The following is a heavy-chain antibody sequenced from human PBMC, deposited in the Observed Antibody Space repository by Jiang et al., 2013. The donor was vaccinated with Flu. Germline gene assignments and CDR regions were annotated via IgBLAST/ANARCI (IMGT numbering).Heavy chain of an antibody. CDR3: VRVQYYNSLPSLFDV. CDR2: MYHTGGT. Sequence: GPGLVKPLGTLSLTCVVSGASVNSNDWWTWVRQSPEKGLEWIGEMYHTGGTHDNPSLRNRLTISVDKSKNQFSLNLRSVTAADTAIYYCVRVQYYNSLPSLFDVWGPGTMVTVSS. J-gene: IGHJ3*01. V-gene: IGHV4-4*02. CDR1: GASVNSNDW. D-gene: IGHD3-22*01.